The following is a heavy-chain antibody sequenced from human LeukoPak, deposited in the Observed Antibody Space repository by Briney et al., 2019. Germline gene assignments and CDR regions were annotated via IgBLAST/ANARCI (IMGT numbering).Heavy chain of an antibody. Sequence: GGTLRLSCAASGFTFSSYGMSWVRQAPGKGLEWVSAINGSGGGTYYADSVKGRFTISRDNSKNTLYLQMNSLRAEDTAVYYCAKGLGYCGGDCYSGWFDPWGQGTLVTVSS. CDR1: GFTFSSYG. CDR2: INGSGGGT. J-gene: IGHJ5*02. V-gene: IGHV3-23*01. CDR3: AKGLGYCGGDCYSGWFDP. D-gene: IGHD2-21*02.